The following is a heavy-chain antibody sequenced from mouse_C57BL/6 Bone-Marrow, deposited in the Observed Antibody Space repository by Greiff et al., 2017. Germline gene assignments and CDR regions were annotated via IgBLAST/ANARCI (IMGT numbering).Heavy chain of an antibody. D-gene: IGHD1-1*01. CDR1: GYTFTDYY. CDR3: ASYGSSYAAMDY. V-gene: IGHV1-26*01. J-gene: IGHJ4*01. CDR2: INPNNGGT. Sequence: VQLQQSGPELVKPGASVKISCKASGYTFTDYYMNWVKQSHGKSLEWIGDINPNNGGTSYNQKFKGKATLTVDKSSSTAYMELRSLTSEDAAVYYCASYGSSYAAMDYWGQGTSVTVSS.